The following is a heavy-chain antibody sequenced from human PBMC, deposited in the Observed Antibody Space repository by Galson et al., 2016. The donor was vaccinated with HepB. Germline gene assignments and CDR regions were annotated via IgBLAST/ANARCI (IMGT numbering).Heavy chain of an antibody. CDR1: GFPFSTYT. J-gene: IGHJ4*02. Sequence: SLRLSCAASGFPFSTYTMNWVRQAPGKGLEWVSSIRSRSPSIFYADSVRGRFTISRDNAKNSLYLQMNSLRVEDTAVYYCARVGEREAVVGIHLWYWGQGTLVTVSS. CDR3: ARVGEREAVVGIHLWY. D-gene: IGHD6-19*01. V-gene: IGHV3-21*01. CDR2: IRSRSPSI.